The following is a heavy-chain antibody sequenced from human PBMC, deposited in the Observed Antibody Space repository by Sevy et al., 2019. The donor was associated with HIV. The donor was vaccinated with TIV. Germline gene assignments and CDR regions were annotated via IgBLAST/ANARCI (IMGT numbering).Heavy chain of an antibody. J-gene: IGHJ1*01. CDR3: ARAPSGSQGPGQYFQH. Sequence: ASVKVSCKASGYTFNSYVITWVRQAPGQGLEWMGKISGHNGDTKYGQKFQGRVTMTTDPSKSTAYMELRSLKSDDTAVYYCARAPSGSQGPGQYFQHWGQGTLVTVSS. V-gene: IGHV1-18*01. CDR1: GYTFNSYV. CDR2: ISGHNGDT. D-gene: IGHD1-26*01.